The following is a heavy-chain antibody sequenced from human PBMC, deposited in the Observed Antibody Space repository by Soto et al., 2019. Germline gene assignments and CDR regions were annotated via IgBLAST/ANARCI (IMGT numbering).Heavy chain of an antibody. J-gene: IGHJ5*01. D-gene: IGHD1-7*01. Sequence: EVQLVESGGGLVQPGGSLRLSCAASGFTFSSHWMHWVRQAPGKGLVWVSRINGDGSSTSYADSVKGRFTISRDNAKNMLYLQVNSLRADDTAVYYCAGSPGLSRISGTTLGAWGQGTPVTVSS. CDR3: AGSPGLSRISGTTLGA. CDR2: INGDGSST. V-gene: IGHV3-74*01. CDR1: GFTFSSHW.